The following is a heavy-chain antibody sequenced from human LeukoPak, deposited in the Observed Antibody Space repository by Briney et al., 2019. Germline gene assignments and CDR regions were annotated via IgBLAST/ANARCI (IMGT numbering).Heavy chain of an antibody. D-gene: IGHD6-19*01. Sequence: SETLSLTCTVSGGSISSSSYYWGWIRQPPGKGLEWIGSIYYSGSTYYNPSLKSRVTISVDTSKNQFSLKLSSVTAADTAVYYCARDLIAVAGYIDYWGQGTLVTVSS. CDR2: IYYSGST. CDR3: ARDLIAVAGYIDY. V-gene: IGHV4-39*07. J-gene: IGHJ4*02. CDR1: GGSISSSSYY.